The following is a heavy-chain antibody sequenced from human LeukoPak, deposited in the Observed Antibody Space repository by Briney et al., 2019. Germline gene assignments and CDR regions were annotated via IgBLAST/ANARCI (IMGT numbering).Heavy chain of an antibody. Sequence: GGSLRLSCAASGFTVSSNYMSWVRQAPGKGLEWVSVIYSGGSTYYADSVKGRFTISRDNSKNTLYLQMNSLRAEDTAVYYCANLQYYYDGGDYWGRGTLVPVSS. V-gene: IGHV3-66*01. CDR3: ANLQYYYDGGDY. CDR1: GFTVSSNY. D-gene: IGHD3-22*01. CDR2: IYSGGST. J-gene: IGHJ4*02.